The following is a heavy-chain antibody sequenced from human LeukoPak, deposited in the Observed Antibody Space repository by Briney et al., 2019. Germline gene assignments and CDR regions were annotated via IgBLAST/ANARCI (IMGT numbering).Heavy chain of an antibody. J-gene: IGHJ6*02. CDR2: ISSDSAYT. D-gene: IGHD5-12*01. CDR3: AKDSKMRGGYDSPYYYHGLDV. Sequence: GGSLRLSCAASGFTFSDYYMSWIRQAPGTGLEWVSYISSDSAYTNYADSLRGRFTISRDNAKNSLYLQMNNLRAEDTAVYYCAKDSKMRGGYDSPYYYHGLDVWGQGTAVTVSS. CDR1: GFTFSDYY. V-gene: IGHV3-11*03.